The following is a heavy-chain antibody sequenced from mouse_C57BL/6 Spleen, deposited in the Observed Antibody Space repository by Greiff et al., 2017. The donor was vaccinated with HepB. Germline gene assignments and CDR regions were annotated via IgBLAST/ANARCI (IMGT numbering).Heavy chain of an antibody. CDR3: ARSDYYGSSPPYWYFDV. D-gene: IGHD1-1*01. Sequence: VQLKESGPVLVKPGASVKMSCKASGYTFTDYYMNWVKQSHGKSLEWIGVINPYNGGTSYNQKFKGKATLTVDKSSSTAYMALNSLTSEDSAVYYCARSDYYGSSPPYWYFDVWGTGTTVTVSS. V-gene: IGHV1-19*01. CDR2: INPYNGGT. J-gene: IGHJ1*03. CDR1: GYTFTDYY.